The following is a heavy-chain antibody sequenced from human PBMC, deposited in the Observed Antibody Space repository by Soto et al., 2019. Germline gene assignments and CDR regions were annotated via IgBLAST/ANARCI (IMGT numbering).Heavy chain of an antibody. CDR3: ARLGGYDWYYFDY. CDR1: GGSISSGGYS. J-gene: IGHJ4*02. D-gene: IGHD5-12*01. Sequence: SETLSLTCAVSGGSISSGGYSGSWSRQPPGKGLEWIGYIYHSGSTYYNPSLKSRVTISVDRSKNQSSLKLSSVTAADTAVYYCARLGGYDWYYFDYWGQGTLVTVSS. V-gene: IGHV4-30-2*01. CDR2: IYHSGST.